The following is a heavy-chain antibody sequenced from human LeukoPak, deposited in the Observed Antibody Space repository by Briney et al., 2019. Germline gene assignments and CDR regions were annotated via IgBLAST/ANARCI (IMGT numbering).Heavy chain of an antibody. Sequence: PGGSLRLSCAASGVTFSSYAMSWVRQAPREGLEWVSAISGRGGSTYYADSVKGRFTTSRATSNNTLYLKMNSLRAADTAVYYCAKGGERWLFFPYWGQGTLVTVSS. V-gene: IGHV3-23*01. CDR2: ISGRGGST. D-gene: IGHD5-24*01. CDR1: GVTFSSYA. CDR3: AKGGERWLFFPY. J-gene: IGHJ4*02.